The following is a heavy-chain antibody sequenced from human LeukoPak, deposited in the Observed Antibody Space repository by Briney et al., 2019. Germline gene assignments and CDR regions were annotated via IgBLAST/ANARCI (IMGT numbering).Heavy chain of an antibody. V-gene: IGHV1-46*01. Sequence: ASVKVSCKASGYTFTSYYMHWVRQAPGQGLEWMGIINPSGGSTSYAQKFQGRVTMTRDTSTSTVYMELSSLRSEDTAVYYCARDRVLRFLERADAFDIWGQGTMVTVSS. CDR3: ARDRVLRFLERADAFDI. CDR2: INPSGGST. CDR1: GYTFTSYY. J-gene: IGHJ3*02. D-gene: IGHD3-3*01.